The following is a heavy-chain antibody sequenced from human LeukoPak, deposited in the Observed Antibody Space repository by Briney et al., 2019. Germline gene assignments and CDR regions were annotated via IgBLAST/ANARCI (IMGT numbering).Heavy chain of an antibody. D-gene: IGHD2-15*01. CDR1: GFTFTSSA. CDR2: IVVGSGNT. V-gene: IGHV1-58*02. J-gene: IGHJ4*02. CDR3: AAGPPLVATLFDY. Sequence: ASVKVSCKASGFTFTSSAMQWVRQARGQRLEWIGWIVVGSGNTNYAQKFQGRVTITRDMSTTTVYMELSSLRSEDTAVYYRAAGPPLVATLFDYWGQGPLVRVSS.